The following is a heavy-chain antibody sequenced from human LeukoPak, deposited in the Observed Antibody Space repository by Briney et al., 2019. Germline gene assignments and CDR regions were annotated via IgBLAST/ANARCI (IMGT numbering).Heavy chain of an antibody. V-gene: IGHV1-2*02. Sequence: ASVKVSCKASGYAFTGYHFHWVRQAPGQGLEWMGWINPNSGATNYVQKFQGRLTMTLDTSTSTPYMDQRSLLSDDTTADFCSKDDAGTNDSWGQGSLVTVSS. CDR1: GYAFTGYH. J-gene: IGHJ5*01. CDR3: SKDDAGTNDS. CDR2: INPNSGAT.